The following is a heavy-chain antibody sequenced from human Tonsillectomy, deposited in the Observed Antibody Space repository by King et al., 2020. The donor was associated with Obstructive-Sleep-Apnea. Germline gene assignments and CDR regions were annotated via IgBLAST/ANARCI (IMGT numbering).Heavy chain of an antibody. Sequence: VQLVESGGVVVQPGGSLRLSCAASGFTFSDYTMHWVRQAPGKGLEWVSYISWEGDSAHYADSVKGRFTISRDNSKDSLYLQMNSLRAEDTALYYCAKSRRTRDGYNWWYFDYWGQGTLVTVSS. V-gene: IGHV3-43*01. D-gene: IGHD5-24*01. CDR1: GFTFSDYT. CDR2: ISWEGDSA. CDR3: AKSRRTRDGYNWWYFDY. J-gene: IGHJ4*02.